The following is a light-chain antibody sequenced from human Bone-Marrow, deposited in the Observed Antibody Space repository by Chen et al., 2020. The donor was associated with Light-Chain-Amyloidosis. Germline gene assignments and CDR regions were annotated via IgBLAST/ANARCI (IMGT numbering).Light chain of an antibody. CDR2: GDS. V-gene: IGLV3-21*02. Sequence: SYVLTQPPSVSVAPGQTASITCGGNNIGSKSVHWYQQKPGQAPLLVVYGDSDRPSGIPERFSGSNSGNAATLTISRVEAGDEAAYYCQVWDGSSDRYVFGTGTKVTVL. CDR3: QVWDGSSDRYV. CDR1: NIGSKS. J-gene: IGLJ1*01.